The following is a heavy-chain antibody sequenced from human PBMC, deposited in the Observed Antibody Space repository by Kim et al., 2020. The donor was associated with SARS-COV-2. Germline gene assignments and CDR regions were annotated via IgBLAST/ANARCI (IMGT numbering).Heavy chain of an antibody. Sequence: GGSLRLSCAASGFTFSSYGMHWVRQAPGKGLEWVAVISYDGSNKYYADSVKGRFTISRDNSKNTLYLQMNSLRAEDTAVYYCAKSFRVSGWYSYVDYWGQGTLVTVSS. CDR1: GFTFSSYG. CDR2: ISYDGSNK. V-gene: IGHV3-30*18. D-gene: IGHD6-19*01. CDR3: AKSFRVSGWYSYVDY. J-gene: IGHJ4*02.